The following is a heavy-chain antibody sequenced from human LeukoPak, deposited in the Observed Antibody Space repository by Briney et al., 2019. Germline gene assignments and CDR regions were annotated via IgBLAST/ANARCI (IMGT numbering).Heavy chain of an antibody. J-gene: IGHJ6*02. CDR2: MNPNSGNT. D-gene: IGHD3-10*01. CDR1: GYTFTSYG. Sequence: ASVKVSCKASGYTFTSYGISWVRQAPGQGLEWMGWMNPNSGNTGYAQKFQGRVTMTRNTSISTAYMELSSLRSEDTAVYYCARGTALNYYGSGSPLYYYYGMDVWGQGTTVTVSS. CDR3: ARGTALNYYGSGSPLYYYYGMDV. V-gene: IGHV1-8*02.